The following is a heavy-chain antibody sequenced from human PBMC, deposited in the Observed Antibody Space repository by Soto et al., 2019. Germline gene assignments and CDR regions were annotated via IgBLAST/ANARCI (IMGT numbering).Heavy chain of an antibody. CDR2: IYDDGSNK. Sequence: QVQLVESGGGGVQPGRSLRLSCATSGFTFSSFVMHWVRQAPGKGLEWVAGIYDDGSNKYYADSVKGRFTISRDNSKSTLYLQMNSLRAEDTAVYYCASRVGAVDYWGQGTLVTVSS. CDR3: ASRVGAVDY. J-gene: IGHJ4*02. V-gene: IGHV3-33*01. CDR1: GFTFSSFV. D-gene: IGHD3-16*01.